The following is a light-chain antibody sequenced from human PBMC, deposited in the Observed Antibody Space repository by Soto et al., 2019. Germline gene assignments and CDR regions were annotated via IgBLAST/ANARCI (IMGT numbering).Light chain of an antibody. V-gene: IGKV1-27*01. CDR3: QKYNDAPFT. Sequence: DIQMTQSPSSLSASVGDRVTITCRASQGISNYLAWYQQKPGKVPKLLIYAASTLPSGAPSRFSGSGSGTEFTLSISTLQHEDVATYYSQKYNDAPFTFGPGTKVDIK. CDR1: QGISNY. CDR2: AAS. J-gene: IGKJ3*01.